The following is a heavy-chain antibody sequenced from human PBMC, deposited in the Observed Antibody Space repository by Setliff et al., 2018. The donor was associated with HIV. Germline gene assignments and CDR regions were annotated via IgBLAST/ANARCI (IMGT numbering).Heavy chain of an antibody. CDR2: MNPNSGNS. CDR1: GYTFTSFD. Sequence: ASVKVSCKASGYTFTSFDINWVRQATGQGLEWMGWMNPNSGNSGFAQKFQGRVTMTRNSSMSTAYMELSSLRFDDTAVYYCARGQKMYFMITMLGGYYYYHMDVWGQGTTVTVSS. V-gene: IGHV1-8*01. CDR3: ARGQKMYFMITMLGGYYYYHMDV. J-gene: IGHJ6*02. D-gene: IGHD3-10*02.